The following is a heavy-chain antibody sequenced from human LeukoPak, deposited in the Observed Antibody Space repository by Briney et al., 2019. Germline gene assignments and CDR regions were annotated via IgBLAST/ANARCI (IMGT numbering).Heavy chain of an antibody. J-gene: IGHJ4*02. CDR2: IYTSGST. D-gene: IGHD2-15*01. CDR3: ARDRLYCSGGSCYQNIDY. V-gene: IGHV4-61*02. Sequence: SETLSLTCTVSGGSISSGSYYWSWIRQPAGKGLEWIGRIYTSGSTNYNPSLKSRVTMSVDTSKNQFSLKLSSVTAADTAVYYCARDRLYCSGGSCYQNIDYWGQGTLVTVSS. CDR1: GGSISSGSYY.